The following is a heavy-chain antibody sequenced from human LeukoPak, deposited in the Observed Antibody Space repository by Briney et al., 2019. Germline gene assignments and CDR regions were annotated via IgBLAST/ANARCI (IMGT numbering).Heavy chain of an antibody. V-gene: IGHV3-33*01. CDR1: GFAFTSHG. CDR3: ARDRERSVSSGDY. D-gene: IGHD1-26*01. Sequence: PGGSLRLSCAASGFAFTSHGMHWVRQAPGKGLEWVSVIWFDGSTQYYTDSVKGRFTISRDNSKNTLFLQMHSLRDEDTAVYYCARDRERSVSSGDYWGQGTLVTVSS. J-gene: IGHJ4*02. CDR2: IWFDGSTQ.